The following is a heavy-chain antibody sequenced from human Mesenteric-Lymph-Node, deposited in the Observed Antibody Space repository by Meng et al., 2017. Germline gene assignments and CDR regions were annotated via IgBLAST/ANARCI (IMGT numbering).Heavy chain of an antibody. D-gene: IGHD3-10*01. CDR2: ISYDGSNK. CDR3: ANGLWSEKYYSPLDY. V-gene: IGHV3-30*04. Sequence: GESLKISCAASGFTFSSYAMHWVRQAPGKGLEWVAVISYDGSNKYYADSVKGRLTISRDNSKNTLFLQMNSLRAEDTALYYCANGLWSEKYYSPLDYWGQGTLVTVSS. CDR1: GFTFSSYA. J-gene: IGHJ4*02.